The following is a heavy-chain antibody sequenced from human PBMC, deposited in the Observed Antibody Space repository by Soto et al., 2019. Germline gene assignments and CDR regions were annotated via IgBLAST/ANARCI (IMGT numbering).Heavy chain of an antibody. Sequence: VGSLRLSCAASGFTFSNYAMSWVRQAPGKGLEWVSTLTAGGGDTYYAESVKGRFTISRDNSKNTLYMQMNSLRAEDTALYYCAKLSSESGVHPFWGQGTQVTVSS. CDR2: LTAGGGDT. J-gene: IGHJ4*02. V-gene: IGHV3-23*01. D-gene: IGHD2-15*01. CDR1: GFTFSNYA. CDR3: AKLSSESGVHPF.